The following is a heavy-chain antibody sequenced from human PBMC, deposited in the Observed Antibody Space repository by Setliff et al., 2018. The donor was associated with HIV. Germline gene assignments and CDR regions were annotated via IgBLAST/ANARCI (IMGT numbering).Heavy chain of an antibody. Sequence: PSETLSLTCAVSGYSISTGYYCGWVQQPPGKGLEWIGGIYHRGSTYYNPSLKSRVTISVDTSKNQFSLKLSSVTAADTAVYYCARQPVAGAGYYYYMDVWGKGTTVTVSS. D-gene: IGHD3-9*01. V-gene: IGHV4-38-2*01. CDR2: IYHRGST. J-gene: IGHJ6*03. CDR3: ARQPVAGAGYYYYMDV. CDR1: GYSISTGYY.